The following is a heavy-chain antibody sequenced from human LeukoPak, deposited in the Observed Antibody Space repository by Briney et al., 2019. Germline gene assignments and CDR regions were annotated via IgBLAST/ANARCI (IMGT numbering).Heavy chain of an antibody. CDR3: ARDVKAAAGPTRAYYYYYYGMDV. CDR2: IYTSGST. Sequence: SETLALTWTIPCVSISSYYCSWIRQPAGKGLEWIGRIYTSGSTNYNPSLKSRVTMSVDTSKNQFSLKLSSVTAADTAVYYCARDVKAAAGPTRAYYYYYYGMDVWGQGTTVTVSS. D-gene: IGHD6-13*01. V-gene: IGHV4-4*07. J-gene: IGHJ6*02. CDR1: CVSISSYY.